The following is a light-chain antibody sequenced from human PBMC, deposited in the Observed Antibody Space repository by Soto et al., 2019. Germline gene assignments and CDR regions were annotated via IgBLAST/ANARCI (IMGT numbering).Light chain of an antibody. J-gene: IGKJ4*01. CDR2: GAS. CDR3: QQYDNWLT. Sequence: EIVMTQSPATLSVSPGARATLSCRASQSVSSNLAWYQQKPGQAPRLLVYGASTRATGIPATFSGSGSGTDFPLTISSLQSEDFAVYYCQQYDNWLTVGGGTKVEIK. V-gene: IGKV3-15*01. CDR1: QSVSSN.